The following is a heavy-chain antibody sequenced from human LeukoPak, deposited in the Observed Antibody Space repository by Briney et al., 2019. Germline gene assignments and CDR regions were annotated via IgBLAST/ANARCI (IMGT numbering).Heavy chain of an antibody. J-gene: IGHJ2*01. CDR1: GASIRSYY. Sequence: PSETLSLTCTVSGASIRSYYWSWIRQPPGKGLEWIGYIYSSGSSNYNPSLRSRVTISLDTSKNQFSLKLNSVTAADTAVYYCARHPLLGSYWYFDLWGRGTLVTVYS. CDR3: ARHPLLGSYWYFDL. CDR2: IYSSGSS. D-gene: IGHD1-26*01. V-gene: IGHV4-4*09.